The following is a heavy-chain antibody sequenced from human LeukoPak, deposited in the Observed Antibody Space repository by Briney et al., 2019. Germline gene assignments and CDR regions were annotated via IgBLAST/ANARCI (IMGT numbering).Heavy chain of an antibody. V-gene: IGHV1-3*01. CDR3: AREGFDTGYSDAFDI. Sequence: GASVKVSCKASGYTFSTFSMHWVRQAPGQRLEWMGWINAGNGNTQYSQKLQGRVTITRDTSASTAYMELRSLRSDDTAVYYCAREGFDTGYSDAFDIWGQGTMVTVSS. CDR1: GYTFSTFS. D-gene: IGHD6-13*01. CDR2: INAGNGNT. J-gene: IGHJ3*02.